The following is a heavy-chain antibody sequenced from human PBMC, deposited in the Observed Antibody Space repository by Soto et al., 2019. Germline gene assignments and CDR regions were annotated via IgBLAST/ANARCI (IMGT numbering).Heavy chain of an antibody. V-gene: IGHV3-21*01. CDR3: ARDAYVDTAMVGWFDP. CDR2: ISSSSSYI. J-gene: IGHJ5*02. Sequence: GGSLRLSCAASGFTFSSYSMNWVRQAPGKGLEWVSSISSSSSYIYYADSVKGRFTISRDNAKNSLYLQMNSLRAEDTAVYYCARDAYVDTAMVGWFDPWGQGTPVTV. CDR1: GFTFSSYS. D-gene: IGHD5-18*01.